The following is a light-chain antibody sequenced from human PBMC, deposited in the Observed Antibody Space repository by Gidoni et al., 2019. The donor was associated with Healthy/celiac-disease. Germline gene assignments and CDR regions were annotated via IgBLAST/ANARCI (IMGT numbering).Light chain of an antibody. CDR1: QSVLYSSNNKHY. J-gene: IGKJ5*01. CDR3: QQYYSTPLT. V-gene: IGKV4-1*01. CDR2: WAS. Sequence: DIVMTQSPDSLAVSLGERATINCKSSQSVLYSSNNKHYLAWYQQKPGQPPKLLIYWASTRESGVPNRFGGSGSGTDFTLTISSLQAEDVAVYYYQQYYSTPLTFGQGTRLEIK.